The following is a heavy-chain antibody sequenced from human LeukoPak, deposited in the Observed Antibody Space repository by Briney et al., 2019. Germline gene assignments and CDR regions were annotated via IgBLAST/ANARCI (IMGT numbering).Heavy chain of an antibody. J-gene: IGHJ4*02. D-gene: IGHD5-18*01. CDR1: GFPFETNA. CDR2: IGNTET. Sequence: GGSLRLSYATSGFPFETNAMSWVRQAPGKGLECVATIGNTETFYADSVTGRFTISRDNSKNTVNLQMNRLRVEDTAIYYCAKDWIQFNRVFDCFDSWGQGTLVTVSS. V-gene: IGHV3-23*01. CDR3: AKDWIQFNRVFDCFDS.